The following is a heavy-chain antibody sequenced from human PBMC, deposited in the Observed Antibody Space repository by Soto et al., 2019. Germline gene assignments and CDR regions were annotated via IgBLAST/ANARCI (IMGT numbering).Heavy chain of an antibody. CDR1: GGSITSSY. Sequence: SETLSLTCPVSGGSITSSYWSWIRRPPGKGLEWIAYIYDTGTSGYTPSTSYNPSLKSRVTMSVDTSKSQFSLKLTSETAADTAVYYCARGEDAFFYYGLDVWGQGITVTVSS. J-gene: IGHJ6*02. V-gene: IGHV4-59*01. CDR3: ARGEDAFFYYGLDV. CDR2: IYDTGTSGYTPST.